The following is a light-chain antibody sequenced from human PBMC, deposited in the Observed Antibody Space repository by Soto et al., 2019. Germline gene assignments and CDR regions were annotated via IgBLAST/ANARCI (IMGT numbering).Light chain of an antibody. CDR2: DAS. CDR1: QSVSSY. J-gene: IGKJ4*01. Sequence: EIVLTQSPATLSLSPGERATLSCRASQSVSSYLAWYQQKPGQAPRLLIYDASNRATGIPARFSGSGSGTDFTLTISSLEPEDFEVYYCQKRSNWPPVTFGGGTKVEIK. CDR3: QKRSNWPPVT. V-gene: IGKV3-11*01.